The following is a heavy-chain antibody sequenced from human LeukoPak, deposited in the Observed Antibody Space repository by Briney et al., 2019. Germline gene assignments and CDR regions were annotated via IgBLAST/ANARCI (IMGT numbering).Heavy chain of an antibody. V-gene: IGHV3-30-3*01. J-gene: IGHJ5*02. CDR2: ISYDGVYK. CDR3: ARWSSDWENNYFDP. CDR1: GFTFSTYS. Sequence: AGGSLRLSCAASGFTFSTYSMHWVRQAPGKGLEWVSVISYDGVYKYYADAMEGRFTTSRENSKNTLYLQINSLTTEDTAVYYCARWSSDWENNYFDPWGQGILVTVSS. D-gene: IGHD6-19*01.